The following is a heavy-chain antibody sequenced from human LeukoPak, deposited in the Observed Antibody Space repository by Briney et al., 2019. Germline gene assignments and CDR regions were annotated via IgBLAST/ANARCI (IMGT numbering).Heavy chain of an antibody. CDR3: ARGRSQLRIRGVYFDY. CDR2: IYYSGST. V-gene: IGHV4-31*03. J-gene: IGHJ4*02. Sequence: PSETLSLTCTVSGGSISSGGYYWSWIRQHPGKGLEWIGYIYYSGSTYYNPSLKSRVTISVDTSKNQFSLKLSSVTAADTAVYYCARGRSQLRIRGVYFDYWGQGTLVTVSS. D-gene: IGHD2-2*01. CDR1: GGSISSGGYY.